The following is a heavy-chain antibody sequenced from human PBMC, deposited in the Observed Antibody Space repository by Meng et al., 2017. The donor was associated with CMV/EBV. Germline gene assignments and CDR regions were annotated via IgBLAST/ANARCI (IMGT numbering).Heavy chain of an antibody. D-gene: IGHD2-2*03. CDR2: IKSKTDGGTT. J-gene: IGHJ6*02. V-gene: IGHV3-15*01. CDR3: TNPSPRRRGHCSSTSCPRWYGMDV. Sequence: GESLKISCAASGFTFSNAWMSWVRQAPGKGLEWVGRIKSKTDGGTTDYAAPVKGRFTISRDDSKNTLYLQMNSLKTEDTAVYYCTNPSPRRRGHCSSTSCPRWYGMDVWGQGTTVTVSS. CDR1: GFTFSNAW.